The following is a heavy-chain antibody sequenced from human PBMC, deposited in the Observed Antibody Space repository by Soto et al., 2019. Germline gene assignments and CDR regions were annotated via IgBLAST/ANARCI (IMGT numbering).Heavy chain of an antibody. J-gene: IGHJ4*02. V-gene: IGHV3-23*01. CDR2: ISGSGGST. CDR1: GFPFSTYA. D-gene: IGHD6-6*01. Sequence: EVQLLESGGGLVQPGGSLRLSCAASGFPFSTYAMTWARQAPGKGLEWVSAISGSGGSTYYADSVKGRFTISRDKSKNTLFLQMNSLRAEDTAVYYCAKNWDTTFSSSSHWGQGTLVTVSS. CDR3: AKNWDTTFSSSSH.